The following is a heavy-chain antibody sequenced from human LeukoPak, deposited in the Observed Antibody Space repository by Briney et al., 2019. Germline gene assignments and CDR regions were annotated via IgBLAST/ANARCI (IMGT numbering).Heavy chain of an antibody. J-gene: IGHJ3*02. D-gene: IGHD6-19*01. V-gene: IGHV5-51*01. Sequence: GESLKISCKGSGYSFISYWIGWVRQMPGKGLEWMGIIYPGDSDTRYSPSFQGQVTISADKSISTAYLQWSSLKASDTAMYYCARHLRGSGIAVAKDAFDIWGQGTMVTVSS. CDR2: IYPGDSDT. CDR1: GYSFISYW. CDR3: ARHLRGSGIAVAKDAFDI.